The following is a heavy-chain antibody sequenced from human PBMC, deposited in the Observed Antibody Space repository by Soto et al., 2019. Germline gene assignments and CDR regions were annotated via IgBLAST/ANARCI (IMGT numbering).Heavy chain of an antibody. J-gene: IGHJ4*02. D-gene: IGHD2-21*02. CDR3: ARQRTTVVTQAYFDH. CDR2: IYYSGRT. V-gene: IGHV4-39*01. CDR1: GESISGSSYY. Sequence: SETLSLTCIVSGESISGSSYYWGWIRQLPGKGLEWIGSIYYSGRTYYNPSFKSRVTICIDTSKNQFSLKLSSVTATDTAVYYCARQRTTVVTQAYFDHWGQGALVTVS.